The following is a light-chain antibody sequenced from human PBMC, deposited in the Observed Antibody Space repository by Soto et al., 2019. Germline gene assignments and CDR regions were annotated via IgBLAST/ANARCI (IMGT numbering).Light chain of an antibody. CDR1: SSDVGGYNY. CDR3: SSYTSTTTRV. Sequence: QSALTQPASVSGSPGQSITISCTGTSSDVGGYNYVSWYQQHPGKGPKLMIYEVSNRPSGVSNRFSGSKSGNTATLTISGLQAEDEAAYYCSSYTSTTTRVFGTGTKVT. CDR2: EVS. V-gene: IGLV2-14*03. J-gene: IGLJ1*01.